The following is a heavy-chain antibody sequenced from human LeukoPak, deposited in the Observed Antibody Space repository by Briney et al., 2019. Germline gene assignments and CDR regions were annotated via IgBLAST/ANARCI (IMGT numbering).Heavy chain of an antibody. V-gene: IGHV4-59*01. J-gene: IGHJ6*04. CDR1: GGSISGYY. D-gene: IGHD2-2*01. CDR2: IYYSGST. CDR3: ARVVPGALGYYYYGMDV. Sequence: SETLSLTCTVSGGSISGYYWSWIRQPPGKGLEWIGHIYYSGSTKYNPSLKSRVTISVDTSKNQFSLELSSVTAADTAVYYCARVVPGALGYYYYGMDVWGKGTTVTVSS.